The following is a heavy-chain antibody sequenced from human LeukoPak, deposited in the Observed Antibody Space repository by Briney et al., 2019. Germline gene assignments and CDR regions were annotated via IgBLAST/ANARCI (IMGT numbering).Heavy chain of an antibody. Sequence: SETLSLTCAVSGASISSSNYYWGWVRQSPGKGLEWIGNIYSSGNTYYNPSLKSRVTISVDTSKNQFSLKLSSVTAADTAVYYCARTRYYYNSRSYGAPYYFDYWGQGTLVTVSS. V-gene: IGHV4-39*01. CDR2: IYSSGNT. CDR1: GASISSSNYY. CDR3: ARTRYYYNSRSYGAPYYFDY. D-gene: IGHD3-10*01. J-gene: IGHJ4*02.